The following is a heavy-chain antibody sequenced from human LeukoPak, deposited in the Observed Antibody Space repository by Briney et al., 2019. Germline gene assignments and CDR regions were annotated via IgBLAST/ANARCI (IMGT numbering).Heavy chain of an antibody. CDR2: ISGSGGST. V-gene: IGHV3-23*01. J-gene: IGHJ4*02. CDR3: AKGLVPAAMSALDY. D-gene: IGHD2-2*01. CDR1: GFTFSSYA. Sequence: GGSLRLSCAASGFTFSSYAMSWVRQGPGKVLEWVSAISGSGGSTYYADSVKGRFTISRDNSKNTLYLQMNSLRGEDTAVYHCAKGLVPAAMSALDYWGQGTLVTVSS.